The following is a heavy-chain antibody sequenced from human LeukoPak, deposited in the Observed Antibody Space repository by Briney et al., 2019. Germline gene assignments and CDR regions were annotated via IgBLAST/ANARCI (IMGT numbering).Heavy chain of an antibody. Sequence: GESLKISCQASGYNFTTYWIAWVRQMPGKGLEWMGIIYPGDSDTTYSPSFQGQVTISADKSIGTAYLQWSSLKASDTAMYYCARDRGDYVAGPNWFDPWGQGTLVTVSS. J-gene: IGHJ5*02. CDR1: GYNFTTYW. CDR2: IYPGDSDT. D-gene: IGHD4-17*01. V-gene: IGHV5-51*01. CDR3: ARDRGDYVAGPNWFDP.